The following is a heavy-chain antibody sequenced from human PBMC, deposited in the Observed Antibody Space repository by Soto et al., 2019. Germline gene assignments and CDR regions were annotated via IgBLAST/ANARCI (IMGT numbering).Heavy chain of an antibody. CDR3: ARDLDDFWSGWAYYYYGMDV. Sequence: QVQLVESGGGVVQPGRSLRLSCAASGFTFSSYAVHWVRQAPGKGLEWVAVISYDGSNKYYADSVKGRFTISRDNSKNTLYLQMNSLRAEDTAVYYCARDLDDFWSGWAYYYYGMDVWGQGTTVTVSS. CDR1: GFTFSSYA. V-gene: IGHV3-30-3*01. CDR2: ISYDGSNK. J-gene: IGHJ6*02. D-gene: IGHD3-3*01.